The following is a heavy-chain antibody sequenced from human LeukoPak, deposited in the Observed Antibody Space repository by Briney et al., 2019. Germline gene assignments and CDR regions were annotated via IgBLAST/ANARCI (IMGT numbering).Heavy chain of an antibody. Sequence: SETLSLTCTVSGGSISSYYWSWIRQPAGKGLEWIGRIYTSGSTNYNPSLKSRVTMSVDTSKNQFSLKLSSVTAADTAVYYCARDPVTGTTRIDAFDIWGQGTMVTVSS. CDR1: GGSISSYY. D-gene: IGHD1-7*01. CDR3: ARDPVTGTTRIDAFDI. V-gene: IGHV4-4*07. CDR2: IYTSGST. J-gene: IGHJ3*02.